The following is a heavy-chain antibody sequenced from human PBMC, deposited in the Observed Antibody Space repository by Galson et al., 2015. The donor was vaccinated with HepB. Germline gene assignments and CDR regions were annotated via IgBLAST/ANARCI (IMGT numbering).Heavy chain of an antibody. J-gene: IGHJ4*02. CDR3: AKHPGKYCSSTSCYYFDY. CDR1: GFTFTSYA. D-gene: IGHD2-2*01. V-gene: IGHV3-23*01. Sequence: SLRLSCAASGFTFTSYAMSWVRQAPGKGLEWVSTISGSGYDTYYADSVMGRFTMSRDNFENTVDLQMNSLRAEDTAVYYCAKHPGKYCSSTSCYYFDYWGQGTLVTVSS. CDR2: ISGSGYDT.